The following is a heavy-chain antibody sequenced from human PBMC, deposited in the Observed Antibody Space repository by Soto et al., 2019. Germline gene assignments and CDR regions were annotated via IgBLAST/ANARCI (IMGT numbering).Heavy chain of an antibody. J-gene: IGHJ6*02. Sequence: SSVKVSCKASGYTFTGYYMHWVRQAPGQGLEWMGWINPNSGGTNYAQKFQGWVTMTRDTSISTAYMELSRLRSDDTAVYYCARCFDSGERYYDYYYYRIDVWGQGTTVTVSS. D-gene: IGHD3-10*01. V-gene: IGHV1-2*04. CDR3: ARCFDSGERYYDYYYYRIDV. CDR2: INPNSGGT. CDR1: GYTFTGYY.